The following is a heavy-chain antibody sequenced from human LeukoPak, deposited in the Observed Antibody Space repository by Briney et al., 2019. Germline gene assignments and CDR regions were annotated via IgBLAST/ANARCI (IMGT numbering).Heavy chain of an antibody. V-gene: IGHV4-59*01. Sequence: SETLSLTCTVSGGSISSYYWSWIRQPPGKGLEWIGYIYYSGSTNYNPSLKSRVTMSVDTSKNQFSLKLSSVTAADTAVYYCARILECSGGSCYSGYYYYYMDVWGKGTTVTVSS. CDR3: ARILECSGGSCYSGYYYYYMDV. J-gene: IGHJ6*03. D-gene: IGHD2-15*01. CDR1: GGSISSYY. CDR2: IYYSGST.